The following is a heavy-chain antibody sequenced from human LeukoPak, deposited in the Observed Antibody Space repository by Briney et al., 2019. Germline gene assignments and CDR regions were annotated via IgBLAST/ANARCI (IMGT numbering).Heavy chain of an antibody. CDR2: IYYSGST. V-gene: IGHV4-59*01. CDR1: GGSISSFY. CDR3: ARDEHWLVDY. D-gene: IGHD6-19*01. Sequence: PSETLSLTCTVSGGSISSFYWSWIRQPPGKGLEWIGYIYYSGSTNYNPSLKSRVTISVDTSKNQFSLKLSSVTAADTAVYYCARDEHWLVDYWGQGTLVTVSS. J-gene: IGHJ4*02.